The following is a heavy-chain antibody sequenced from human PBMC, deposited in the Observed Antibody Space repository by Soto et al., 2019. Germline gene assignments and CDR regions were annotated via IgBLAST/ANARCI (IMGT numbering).Heavy chain of an antibody. Sequence: GGSLRLSCAASGFTFSSYSMNWVRQAPGKGLEWVSSISSSSSYIYYADSVKGRFTISRDNAKNSLYLQMNSLRAEDTAVYYCARLGEVTTHYYYYYGMDVWGQGTTVTVSS. J-gene: IGHJ6*02. CDR2: ISSSSSYI. CDR1: GFTFSSYS. V-gene: IGHV3-21*01. D-gene: IGHD3-16*01. CDR3: ARLGEVTTHYYYYYGMDV.